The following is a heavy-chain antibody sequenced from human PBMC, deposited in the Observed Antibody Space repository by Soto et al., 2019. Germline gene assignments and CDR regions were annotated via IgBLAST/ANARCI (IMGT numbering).Heavy chain of an antibody. V-gene: IGHV3-30-3*01. CDR1: GFTFSSYA. J-gene: IGHJ6*02. Sequence: QVQLVESGGGVVQPGRSLRLSCAASGFTFSSYAMHWVRQAPGKGLEWVAVISYDGSNKYYADSVKGRFTISRDNSKNTLYLQMNRLRAEDTAVYYCARDGSGTYYYYGMDVWGQGTTVTVSS. CDR2: ISYDGSNK. CDR3: ARDGSGTYYYYGMDV.